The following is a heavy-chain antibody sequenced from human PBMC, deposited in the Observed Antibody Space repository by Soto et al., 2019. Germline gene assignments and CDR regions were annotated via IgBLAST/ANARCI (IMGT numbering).Heavy chain of an antibody. J-gene: IGHJ4*02. Sequence: EVQLVESGGGLVKPGGSLRLSCVASGFTFSRYSINWFRQAPGKGLEWVSSISSGGNTKSYANSVKGRFTISRDNAKNSLYWERNVLRPEDTAVYYCPRVAYGAQGPRVTVSS. CDR1: GFTFSRYS. CDR2: ISSGGNTK. V-gene: IGHV3-21*06. CDR3: PRVAY. D-gene: IGHD2-2*01.